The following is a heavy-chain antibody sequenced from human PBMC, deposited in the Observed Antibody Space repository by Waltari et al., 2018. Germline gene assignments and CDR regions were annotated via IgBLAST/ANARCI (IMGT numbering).Heavy chain of an antibody. Sequence: EVQLVESGVGFVQPGGSLRLCCSGSGCTFTNHWMSWVRQAPGKGPEWVASIKQDGSEKYYVDSMKGRFTISRDNAKNSLSLQMDSLRAEDTAVYFCARGVTTVEYWGQGTLVTVSS. CDR2: IKQDGSEK. CDR1: GCTFTNHW. J-gene: IGHJ4*02. V-gene: IGHV3-7*04. CDR3: ARGVTTVEY. D-gene: IGHD2-21*02.